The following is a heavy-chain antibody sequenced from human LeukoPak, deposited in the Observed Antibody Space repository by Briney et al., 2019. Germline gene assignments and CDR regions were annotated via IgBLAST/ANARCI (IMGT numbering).Heavy chain of an antibody. J-gene: IGHJ4*02. CDR3: ARARRVVVGAPYYFDY. CDR1: GGSISSSNW. V-gene: IGHV4-4*02. CDR2: VYHSGST. Sequence: PSGTLSLTCAVSGGSISSSNWWSWVRQPPGKGLEWIGEVYHSGSTNYNPSPKSRVSISVDKSKNQFSLKLSSVTAADTAVYYCARARRVVVGAPYYFDYWGQGTLVTVSS. D-gene: IGHD2-15*01.